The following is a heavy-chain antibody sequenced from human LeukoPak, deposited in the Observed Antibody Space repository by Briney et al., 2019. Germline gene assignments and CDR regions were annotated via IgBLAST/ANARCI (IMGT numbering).Heavy chain of an antibody. V-gene: IGHV3-48*03. CDR3: ARQSGLWFGELSSYFDY. Sequence: GGSLRLSCAASGFTFSSYEMNWVRQAPGKGLEWVSYISSSGSTIYYADSVKGRFTISRDKAKNSLYLQMNSLRAEDTAVYYCARQSGLWFGELSSYFDYWGQGTLVTVSS. CDR1: GFTFSSYE. J-gene: IGHJ4*02. D-gene: IGHD3-10*01. CDR2: ISSSGSTI.